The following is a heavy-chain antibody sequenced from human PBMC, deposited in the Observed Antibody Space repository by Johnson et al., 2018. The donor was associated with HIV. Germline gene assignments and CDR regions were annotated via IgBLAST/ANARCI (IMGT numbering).Heavy chain of an antibody. CDR1: GFTFTNYG. CDR2: MSYDGSTT. V-gene: IGHV3-30*03. D-gene: IGHD3-22*01. CDR3: ARGVYYYDSSGYQSAFDI. J-gene: IGHJ3*02. Sequence: QVQLVESGGGVVQPGRSLRLSCAASGFTFTNYGMHWVRQAPGKGLQWVAVMSYDGSTTYYADSVKGRFTISRDNSKNTLYLQMNSLRPEDTAVYYCARGVYYYDSSGYQSAFDIWGQGTMVTVSS.